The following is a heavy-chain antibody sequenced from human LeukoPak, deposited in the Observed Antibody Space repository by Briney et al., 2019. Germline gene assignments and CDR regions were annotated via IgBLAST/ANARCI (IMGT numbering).Heavy chain of an antibody. V-gene: IGHV4-61*02. CDR1: GDSISSGVYY. CDR2: IYTSGST. D-gene: IGHD6-13*01. CDR3: ARARQQLSYWFDP. J-gene: IGHJ5*02. Sequence: PSETLSLTCTVSGDSISSGVYYWSWIRQPAGKGLEWIGRIYTSGSTNYNPSLKSRVTISVDTSKNQFSLKLSSVTAADTAVYYCARARQQLSYWFDPWGQGTLVTVSS.